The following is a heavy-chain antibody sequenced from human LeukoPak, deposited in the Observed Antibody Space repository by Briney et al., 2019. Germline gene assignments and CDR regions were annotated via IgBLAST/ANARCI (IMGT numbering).Heavy chain of an antibody. D-gene: IGHD6-19*01. CDR1: GYTFTSYY. CDR2: INPSGGST. V-gene: IGHV1-46*01. J-gene: IGHJ4*02. CDR3: ARDSSGWYFDY. Sequence: ASVKASCKASGYTFTSYYMHWVRQAPGQGLEWMGIINPSGGSTSYAQKFQGRVTMTRDTSTSTVYMELSSLRSEDTAVYYCARDSSGWYFDYWGQGTLVTVSS.